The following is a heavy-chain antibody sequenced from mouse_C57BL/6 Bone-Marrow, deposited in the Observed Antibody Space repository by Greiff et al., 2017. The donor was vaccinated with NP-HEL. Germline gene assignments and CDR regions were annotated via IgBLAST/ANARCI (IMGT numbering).Heavy chain of an antibody. CDR3: TRRGTVASPDY. V-gene: IGHV6-6*01. Sequence: VQLKESGGGLVQPGGSMKLSCAASGFTFSDAWMDWVRQSPEKGLEWVAEIRNKANNHATYYAESVKGRFTISRDDSKSSVYLQMNSLRAEDTGIYYCTRRGTVASPDYWGQGTTLTVSS. J-gene: IGHJ2*01. D-gene: IGHD1-1*01. CDR2: IRNKANNHAT. CDR1: GFTFSDAW.